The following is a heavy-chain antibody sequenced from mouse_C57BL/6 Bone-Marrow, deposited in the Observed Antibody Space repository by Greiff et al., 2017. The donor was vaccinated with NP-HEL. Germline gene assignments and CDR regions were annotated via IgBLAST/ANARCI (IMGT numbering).Heavy chain of an antibody. Sequence: VQLQQSGPELVKPGASVKISCKASGYTFTDYYMNWVKQSHGKSLEWIGDINPNNGGTSYNQKFKGKATLTVDKSSSTAYMELRSRTSEDSAVYYCARDYGSPMDYWGQGTSVTVSS. J-gene: IGHJ4*01. V-gene: IGHV1-26*01. CDR3: ARDYGSPMDY. CDR1: GYTFTDYY. D-gene: IGHD1-1*01. CDR2: INPNNGGT.